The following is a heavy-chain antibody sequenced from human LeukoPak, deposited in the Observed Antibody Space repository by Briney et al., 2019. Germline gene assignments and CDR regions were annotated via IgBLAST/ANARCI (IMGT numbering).Heavy chain of an antibody. CDR2: IIPIFGTA. CDR1: GGTFSSYA. Sequence: SVKVSCKXSGGTFSSYAISWVRQAPGQGLEWMGRIIPIFGTANYAQKFQGRVTITTDESTSTAYMELSSLRSEDTAVYYCARVGGSRYYFDYWGQGTLVTVSS. D-gene: IGHD1-26*01. V-gene: IGHV1-69*05. J-gene: IGHJ4*02. CDR3: ARVGGSRYYFDY.